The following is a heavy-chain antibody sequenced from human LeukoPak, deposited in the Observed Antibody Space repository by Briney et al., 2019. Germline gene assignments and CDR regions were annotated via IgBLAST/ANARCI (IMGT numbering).Heavy chain of an antibody. CDR3: ARLRGYSYGFDS. D-gene: IGHD5-18*01. CDR1: GGSISGYY. V-gene: IGHV4-59*08. Sequence: PSETLSLTCTVSGGSISGYYWSWVRQPPGKGLEWIGYISYSGTTNYNPSLKSRVTISVDTSNNQFSLKLSSVTATDTAVYYCARLRGYSYGFDSWGQGTLVTVSS. CDR2: ISYSGTT. J-gene: IGHJ4*02.